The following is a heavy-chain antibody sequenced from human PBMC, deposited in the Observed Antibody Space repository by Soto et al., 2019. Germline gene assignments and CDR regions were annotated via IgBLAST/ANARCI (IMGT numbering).Heavy chain of an antibody. CDR1: GFTFSTYT. CDR3: ARSTPGNPFDI. D-gene: IGHD3-10*01. CDR2: ISAGSRSI. V-gene: IGHV3-21*01. Sequence: EVQLVESGGGLVEPGGSLRLSCAASGFTFSTYTMNWVRQAPGKGLEWVSSISAGSRSIYYTDSLKGRSTVSRDNSKNSLYLQINSLKADDTAVHHSARSTPGNPFDIWGQGTMVTVSS. J-gene: IGHJ3*02.